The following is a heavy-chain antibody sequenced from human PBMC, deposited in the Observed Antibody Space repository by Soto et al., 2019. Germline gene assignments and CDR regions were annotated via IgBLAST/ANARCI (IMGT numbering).Heavy chain of an antibody. CDR1: GFTFSNAW. CDR2: IKSKTDGGTT. V-gene: IGHV3-15*01. D-gene: IGHD2-8*01. J-gene: IGHJ6*03. CDR3: TTLWGCTNGVCYYYYYYSLDV. Sequence: GGSLRLSCAASGFTFSNAWMSWVRQAPGKGLEWVGRIKSKTDGGTTDYAAPVKGRFTISRDDSKNTLYLQMNSLKTEDTAVYYCTTLWGCTNGVCYYYYYYSLDVWGQGTTVTVSS.